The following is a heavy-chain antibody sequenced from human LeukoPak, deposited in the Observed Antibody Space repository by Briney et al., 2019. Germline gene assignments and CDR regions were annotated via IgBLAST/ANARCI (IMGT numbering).Heavy chain of an antibody. J-gene: IGHJ4*02. CDR1: GYSISSGFY. V-gene: IGHV4-38-2*01. CDR2: IYHSGST. D-gene: IGHD3-10*01. CDR3: ARLTSEGVY. Sequence: KPSETLSPTCAVSGYSISSGFYWGWIRQPPGKGLEWIGSIYHSGSTYYNPSLKSRVTISVDTSKNQFSLKLSSVTAADTAVYYCARLTSEGVYWGQGTLVTVSS.